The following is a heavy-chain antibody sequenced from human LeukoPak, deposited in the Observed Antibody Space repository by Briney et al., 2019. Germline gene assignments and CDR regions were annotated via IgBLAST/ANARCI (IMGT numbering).Heavy chain of an antibody. CDR1: GFTFSSYW. J-gene: IGHJ3*02. V-gene: IGHV3-74*01. D-gene: IGHD2-8*01. CDR2: INSDGSST. CDR3: ARVQGHPPNGLDI. Sequence: GGSLRLSCAASGFTFSSYWMHWVRQAPGKGPVWVSRINSDGSSTSYADAVKGRFTISRDNAKNTAYLQMNSLRAEDTAVYYCARVQGHPPNGLDIWGQGTMVTVSS.